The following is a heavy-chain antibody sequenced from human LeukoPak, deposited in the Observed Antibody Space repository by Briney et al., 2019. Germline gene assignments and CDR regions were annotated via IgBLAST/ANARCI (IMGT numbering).Heavy chain of an antibody. CDR1: GFTFSSYW. Sequence: TGGSLRLSCAASGFTFSSYWMSWVRQAPGKGLEWVANIRKYGSGAYYVDSVKGRFTISRDNAKNSLYLQMNSLRAEDTALYYCARDQSGYDYPPDYWGQGTLVTVSS. D-gene: IGHD3-22*01. CDR3: ARDQSGYDYPPDY. V-gene: IGHV3-7*01. J-gene: IGHJ4*02. CDR2: IRKYGSGA.